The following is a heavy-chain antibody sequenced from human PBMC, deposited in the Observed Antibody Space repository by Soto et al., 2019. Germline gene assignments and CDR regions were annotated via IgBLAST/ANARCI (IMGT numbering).Heavy chain of an antibody. V-gene: IGHV4-59*01. CDR2: ISYSGST. CDR1: GDSISSYY. J-gene: IGHJ4*02. D-gene: IGHD6-19*01. CDR3: ATTSSAWYFFDY. Sequence: QVRLQESGPGLVKPSETLSLTCTVSGDSISSYYWTWIRQPPGKGLEWIGFISYSGSTNYNPSLKSRVTLSVDTSKNQFSLKLSSVTAADTAVYYCATTSSAWYFFDYWGQGTLVTVSS.